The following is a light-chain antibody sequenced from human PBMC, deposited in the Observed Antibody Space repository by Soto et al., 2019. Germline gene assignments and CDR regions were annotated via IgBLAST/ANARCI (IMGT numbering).Light chain of an antibody. V-gene: IGLV2-18*02. CDR1: RSDIGSFNR. Sequence: QSVLTQPASVSGSPGQAITISCTGTRSDIGSFNRVSWYQQPPGTAPNLIIYDVNNRHSRVPDRFSESKSGNTASLTIYGLQAEDEGHYYCNSLTTSCTYVFRSATTVTVL. J-gene: IGLJ1*01. CDR3: NSLTTSCTYV. CDR2: DVN.